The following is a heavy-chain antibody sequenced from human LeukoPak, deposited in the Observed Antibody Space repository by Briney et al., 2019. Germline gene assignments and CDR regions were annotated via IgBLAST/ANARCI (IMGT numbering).Heavy chain of an antibody. V-gene: IGHV3-9*01. J-gene: IGHJ3*02. CDR2: ISWNSGSI. D-gene: IGHD2-21*02. CDR1: GFTFDDYA. CDR3: AKGNPRADFYAFDI. Sequence: GGSLRLSCAASGFTFDDYAMHWVRQAPGKGLEWVSGISWNSGSIGYADSVKGRFTISRDNAKNSLYLQMNSLRAEDTALYYCAKGNPRADFYAFDIWDQGTMVTVSS.